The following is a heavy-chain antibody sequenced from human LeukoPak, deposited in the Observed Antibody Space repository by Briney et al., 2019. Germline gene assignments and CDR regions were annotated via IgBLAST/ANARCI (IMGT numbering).Heavy chain of an antibody. CDR1: GGSFSGYY. Sequence: SETLSLTCAVYGGSFSGYYWSWIRQPPGKGLEWIGEINHSGSTNYNPSLKSRVTISVDTSKNQFSLKLSFVTAADTAVYYCARKISGLFDYWGQGTLVTVSS. D-gene: IGHD3-3*02. V-gene: IGHV4-34*01. CDR3: ARKISGLFDY. J-gene: IGHJ4*02. CDR2: INHSGST.